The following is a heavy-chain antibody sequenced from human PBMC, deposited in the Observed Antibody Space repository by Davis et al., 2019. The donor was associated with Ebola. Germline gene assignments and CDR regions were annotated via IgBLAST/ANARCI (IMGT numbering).Heavy chain of an antibody. D-gene: IGHD4-23*01. CDR2: INHSGST. CDR1: GGSFSGYY. CDR3: ARGMGCGGLDP. Sequence: SETLSLTCAVYGGSFSGYYWSWIRQPPGKGLEWIGEINHSGSTNYNPSLKSRVTISVDTSKNQFSLKLSSVTAADTAVYYCARGMGCGGLDPWGQGTLVTVSS. V-gene: IGHV4-34*01. J-gene: IGHJ5*02.